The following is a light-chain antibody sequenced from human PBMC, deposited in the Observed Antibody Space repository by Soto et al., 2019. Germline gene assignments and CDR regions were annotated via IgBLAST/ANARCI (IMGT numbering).Light chain of an antibody. CDR1: SSDVGSYNF. CDR2: QVT. CDR3: SSYTGCSTVIL. Sequence: QSALTQPASVSGSPGQSITISCTGTSSDVGSYNFVSWYQHHAGTAPKLIIYQVTNRPSGVSDRFSASKSGDTASLTISGLQAEDEAIYYCSSYTGCSTVILFGGGTKVTVL. J-gene: IGLJ2*01. V-gene: IGLV2-14*01.